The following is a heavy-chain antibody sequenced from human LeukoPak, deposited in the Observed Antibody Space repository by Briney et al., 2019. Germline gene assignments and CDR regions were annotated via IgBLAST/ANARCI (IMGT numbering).Heavy chain of an antibody. CDR1: GFTFSSYW. J-gene: IGHJ4*02. D-gene: IGHD3-3*01. V-gene: IGHV3-7*01. CDR2: IKQDGSEK. CDR3: ARDLYFPGFWSGPYYFDY. Sequence: PGGSLRLSCAASGFTFSSYWMSWVRQAPGKGLEWVANIKQDGSEKYYVDSVKGRLTISRDNAKNSLYLQMNSLRAEDTAVYYCARDLYFPGFWSGPYYFDYWGQGTLVTVSS.